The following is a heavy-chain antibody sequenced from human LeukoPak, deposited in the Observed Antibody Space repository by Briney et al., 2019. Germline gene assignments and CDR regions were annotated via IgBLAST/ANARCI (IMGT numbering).Heavy chain of an antibody. CDR1: GGSISSYY. CDR2: IYYSGST. V-gene: IGHV4-59*08. CDR3: ARHSTASGYLNYFDY. D-gene: IGHD1-1*01. J-gene: IGHJ4*02. Sequence: SETLSLTCTVSGGSISSYYWSWIKQPPGKGLEWLGYIYYSGSTNYNPSLKSRVTISVDTSKNQFSLELSSVTAADTAVYYCARHSTASGYLNYFDYWGQGTLVTVSS.